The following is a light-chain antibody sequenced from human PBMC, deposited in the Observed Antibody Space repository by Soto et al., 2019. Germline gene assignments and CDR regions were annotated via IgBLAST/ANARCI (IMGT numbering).Light chain of an antibody. CDR3: QQYKRYSPYT. Sequence: DIQMTQYPSTLSASVGDRVTVTCRASQDISRSLAWYQQKPGQAPKLLMYQASNLEREVPSRFSGSGSGTEVTLTISRLQPDDFATYCCQQYKRYSPYTVCQGTKLEI. V-gene: IGKV1-5*03. CDR2: QAS. CDR1: QDISRS. J-gene: IGKJ2*01.